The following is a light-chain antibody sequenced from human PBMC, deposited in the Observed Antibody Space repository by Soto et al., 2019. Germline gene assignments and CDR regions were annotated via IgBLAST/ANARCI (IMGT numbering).Light chain of an antibody. CDR3: QQYNSYSRT. Sequence: DIQMTQAPSSLSASVRDRVTITCQASQNINNYLNWYQQKPGRAPKLLIYDASNLEAGVPSRFSGSGSGTEFTLTISSLQPDDFATYYCQQYNSYSRTFGQGTKVDIK. V-gene: IGKV1-33*01. CDR2: DAS. CDR1: QNINNY. J-gene: IGKJ1*01.